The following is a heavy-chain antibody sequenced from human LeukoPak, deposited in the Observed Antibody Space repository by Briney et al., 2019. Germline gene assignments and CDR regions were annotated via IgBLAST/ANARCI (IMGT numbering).Heavy chain of an antibody. J-gene: IGHJ4*02. CDR2: IIPILGIA. Sequence: ASVKVSCKASGGTFSSYAISWVRQAPGQGLEWMGRIIPILGIANYAQKFQGRVTITADKSTSTAYMELSSLRSEDTAVYHCARKSQAYNWNDGDFDYSGQGSLVTVSA. CDR3: ARKSQAYNWNDGDFDY. D-gene: IGHD1-1*01. CDR1: GGTFSSYA. V-gene: IGHV1-69*04.